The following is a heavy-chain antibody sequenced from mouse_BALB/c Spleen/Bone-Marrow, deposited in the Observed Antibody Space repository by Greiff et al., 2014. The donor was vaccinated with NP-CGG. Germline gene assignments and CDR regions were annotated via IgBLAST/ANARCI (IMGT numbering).Heavy chain of an antibody. CDR2: IRNKANGYTT. D-gene: IGHD2-1*01. CDR3: ARDKNYGSYWYFDA. J-gene: IGHJ1*01. Sequence: EVQRVESGGGLVQPGGSLRLSCATSGFTFTDYYMSWVRQPPGKALEWLGFIRNKANGYTTEYSASVKGRFTISRDNSQSILYLQMNTLRAEDSATYYCARDKNYGSYWYFDAWGAGTRVTVSS. CDR1: GFTFTDYY. V-gene: IGHV7-3*02.